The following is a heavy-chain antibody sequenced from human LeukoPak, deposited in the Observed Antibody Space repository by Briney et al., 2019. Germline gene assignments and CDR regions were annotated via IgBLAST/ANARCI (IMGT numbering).Heavy chain of an antibody. V-gene: IGHV4-59*01. CDR3: ARVNLYYYYMDV. CDR1: GGSISSYY. Sequence: SETLSLTCTVSGGSISSYYWSWIRQPPGKGLEWIGHIYYSGSTNYNPSLKSRVTISVDTSKNQFSLKLSSVTAADTAVYYCARVNLYYYYMDVWGKGTTVTISS. J-gene: IGHJ6*03. CDR2: IYYSGST.